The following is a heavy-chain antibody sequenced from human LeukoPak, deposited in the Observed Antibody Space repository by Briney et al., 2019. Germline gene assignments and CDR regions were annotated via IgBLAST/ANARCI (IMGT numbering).Heavy chain of an antibody. CDR3: ASLAWSAYYGSGDC. J-gene: IGHJ4*02. CDR1: GGSISSSTYY. CDR2: IYSSGST. D-gene: IGHD3-3*01. Sequence: SETLSLTCTVSGGSISSSTYYWGWIRQPPGKGLEWIGSIYSSGSTFYNPSLKSRVTISVDTSKNQFSLKLSSVTAADTAVYYGASLAWSAYYGSGDCWGQGALVTVSS. V-gene: IGHV4-39*01.